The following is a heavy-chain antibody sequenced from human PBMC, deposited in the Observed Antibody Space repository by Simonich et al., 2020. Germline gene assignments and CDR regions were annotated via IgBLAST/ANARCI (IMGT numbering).Heavy chain of an antibody. D-gene: IGHD6-19*01. V-gene: IGHV3-21*01. Sequence: EVQLVESGGGLVKPGGSLRLSCAASGFTFSSYSMNWVRQAPEKGLEWVSSIRSSSSYIDYADSVKGRFTISRDNAKNSLYLQMNSLRAEDTAVYYCARWIAVAGTGAYGMDVWGQGTTVTVSS. CDR1: GFTFSSYS. CDR2: IRSSSSYI. J-gene: IGHJ6*02. CDR3: ARWIAVAGTGAYGMDV.